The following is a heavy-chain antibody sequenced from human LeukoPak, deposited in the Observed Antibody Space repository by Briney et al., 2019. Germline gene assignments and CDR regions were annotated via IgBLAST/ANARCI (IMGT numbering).Heavy chain of an antibody. CDR1: GFTFSSYA. D-gene: IGHD3-3*02. Sequence: GGSLRLSCAASGFTFSSYAMSWVRQAPGKGLEWVSAISVSGNTYHADSVKGRFTISRDSSKNTLYLQMNRLRPEDAAVYYCAKAPVTTCRGAFCYPFDYWGLGTLVTVSS. V-gene: IGHV3-23*01. J-gene: IGHJ4*02. CDR2: ISVSGNT. CDR3: AKAPVTTCRGAFCYPFDY.